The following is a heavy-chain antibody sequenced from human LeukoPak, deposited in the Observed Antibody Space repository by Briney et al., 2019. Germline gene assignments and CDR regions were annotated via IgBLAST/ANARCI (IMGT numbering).Heavy chain of an antibody. CDR2: TSNSGST. D-gene: IGHD1-26*01. Sequence: ASETLSLTCTVSGGSIGGNSYWSWIRQPPGKGPEWIGHTSNSGSTYYSPSLSSRVTISLDTSKNQFSLKLRSVTAADTAVYYCARGGASSIPLDYWGRGTLVTVSS. CDR3: ARGGASSIPLDY. J-gene: IGHJ4*02. CDR1: GGSIGGNSY. V-gene: IGHV4-61*01.